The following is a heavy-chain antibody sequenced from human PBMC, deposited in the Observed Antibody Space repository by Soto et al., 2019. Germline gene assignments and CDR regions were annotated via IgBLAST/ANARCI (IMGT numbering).Heavy chain of an antibody. D-gene: IGHD2-15*01. CDR2: IYYSGST. V-gene: IGHV4-31*03. CDR1: GGXISSGGYY. J-gene: IGHJ6*03. Sequence: PSETLSLTCTVSGGXISSGGYYWSWIRQHPGKGLEWIGYIYYSGSTYYNPSLKSRVTISVDTSKNQFFLKLSSVTAADTAVYYCARIGYCSGGSCYENYYYYYMDVWGKGTTVTVSS. CDR3: ARIGYCSGGSCYENYYYYYMDV.